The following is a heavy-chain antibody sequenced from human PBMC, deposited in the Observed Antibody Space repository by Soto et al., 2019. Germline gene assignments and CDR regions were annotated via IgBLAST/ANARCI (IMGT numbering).Heavy chain of an antibody. CDR1: GFSISSYY. CDR3: ARNPPGPVDFDV. J-gene: IGHJ4*02. Sequence: AETLSLTCTVSGFSISSYYWSWVRQPPGKRLEWIAHIYSSGSTHYSPSLQSRVTISIGPSENQLSLSLTSVTAADTAVYDCARNPPGPVDFDVWGPGTQVTV. V-gene: IGHV4-59*01. CDR2: IYSSGST.